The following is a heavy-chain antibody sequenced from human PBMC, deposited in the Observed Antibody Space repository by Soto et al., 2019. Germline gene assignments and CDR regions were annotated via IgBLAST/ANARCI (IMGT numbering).Heavy chain of an antibody. CDR2: VSASGLNT. CDR1: GFTFSTYA. J-gene: IGHJ4*02. V-gene: IGHV3-23*01. Sequence: EVQVLESGGKLVQPGGSLTLSCAASGFTFSTYAMAWVRQAPGKGLEWVSGVSASGLNTDYADPVKGRFYISRDNSKNTVSLHMNSLRAEDMALSDCAKGRPRRTSGYVFDYWGQGTLVTVSS. D-gene: IGHD5-18*01. CDR3: AKGRPRRTSGYVFDY.